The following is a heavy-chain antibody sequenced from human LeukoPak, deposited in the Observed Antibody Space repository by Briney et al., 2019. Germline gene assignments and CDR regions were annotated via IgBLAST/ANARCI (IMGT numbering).Heavy chain of an antibody. Sequence: GGSLRLSCAASGFIFSSYAMRWDRQAPGKGLEWVADIRGGEATIFYADSVKGRFTISRDNSKNTLYLQLSSLRVEDTAIYYCAKSSGDSTTGQDFESWGRGTLVTVSS. CDR1: GFIFSSYA. D-gene: IGHD2/OR15-2a*01. CDR2: IRGGEATI. CDR3: AKSSGDSTTGQDFES. V-gene: IGHV3-23*01. J-gene: IGHJ4*02.